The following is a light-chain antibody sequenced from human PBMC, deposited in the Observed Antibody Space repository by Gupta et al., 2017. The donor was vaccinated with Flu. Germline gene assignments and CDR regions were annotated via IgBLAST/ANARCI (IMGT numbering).Light chain of an antibody. Sequence: GRASNIGGNFVSWYQQVPGTAPKLLIFDDYKRPSRIPDRFSGSKSYTSATLAITGLQTGDEADYYCATWDTNLGAVFGGGTKVTVL. CDR2: DDY. CDR1: ASNIGGNF. CDR3: ATWDTNLGAV. J-gene: IGLJ3*02. V-gene: IGLV1-51*02.